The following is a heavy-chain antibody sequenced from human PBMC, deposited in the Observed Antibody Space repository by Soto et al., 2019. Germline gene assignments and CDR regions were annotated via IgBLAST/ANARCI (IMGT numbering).Heavy chain of an antibody. CDR1: GGTFSSYA. D-gene: IGHD2-21*02. CDR3: ARTMVNCGGDCFSAFDI. J-gene: IGHJ3*02. Sequence: GASVKVSCKASGGTFSSYAISWVRQAPGQGLEWMGGIIPIFGTANYAQKFQGRVTITADESTSTAYMELSSLRSEDTAVYYCARTMVNCGGDCFSAFDIWGQGTMVTVSS. CDR2: IIPIFGTA. V-gene: IGHV1-69*13.